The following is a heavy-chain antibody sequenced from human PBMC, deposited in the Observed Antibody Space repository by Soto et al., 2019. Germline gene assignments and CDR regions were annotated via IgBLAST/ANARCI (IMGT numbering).Heavy chain of an antibody. CDR3: ARYDPRGAPAAVGSDY. V-gene: IGHV1-18*01. D-gene: IGHD2-2*01. CDR1: GYTFIRYG. CDR2: INPYNGKA. J-gene: IGHJ4*02. Sequence: GASVKVSCKASGYTFIRYGISWVRQAPGQGLEWMGWINPYNGKANYVEKFEGRVTMTTDTSTTTAYMDLRSLRSDETAVYYCARYDPRGAPAAVGSDYWGQGTMVTVSS.